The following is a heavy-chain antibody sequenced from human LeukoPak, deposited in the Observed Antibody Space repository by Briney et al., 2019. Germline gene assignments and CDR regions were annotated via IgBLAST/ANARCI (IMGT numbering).Heavy chain of an antibody. CDR2: ISYDGNKK. CDR3: AKDSGEMATNWDFDY. Sequence: PGGSLRLSCAACGFPLTYYGMHWIRQAPGKELEWVALISYDGNKKHYADSVQGRFAISRDNSENTHYLQMNSLRVEDTAIYYCAKDSGEMATNWDFDYWGQGTLVTVSS. CDR1: GFPLTYYG. J-gene: IGHJ4*02. D-gene: IGHD5-24*01. V-gene: IGHV3-30*18.